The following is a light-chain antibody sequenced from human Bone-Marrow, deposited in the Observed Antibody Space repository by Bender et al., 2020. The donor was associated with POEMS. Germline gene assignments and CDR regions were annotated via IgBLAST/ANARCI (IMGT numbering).Light chain of an antibody. J-gene: IGLJ2*01. CDR2: DVT. CDR3: CSYAGSYTLVV. CDR1: SSDVGAYNY. V-gene: IGLV2-11*01. Sequence: QSALTQPRSVSGSPGQSVTISCTGTSSDVGAYNYVSWYQKHPGKAPKLMIYDVTNRPSGVPDRFSGSKSGNTASLTISGLQAADEADYYCCSYAGSYTLVVFGGGTELTVL.